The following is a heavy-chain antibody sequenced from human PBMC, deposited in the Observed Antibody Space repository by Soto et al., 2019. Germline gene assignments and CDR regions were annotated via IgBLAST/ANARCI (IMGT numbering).Heavy chain of an antibody. D-gene: IGHD6-19*01. J-gene: IGHJ4*02. CDR2: IRSKANSYAT. CDR3: TRRGAVAGKALVDY. Sequence: GGSLRLSCAASGFPFSGSAMHWVRQASGKGLEWVGRIRSKANSYATAYAASVKGRFTISRDDSKNTAYLQMNSLKTEDTAVYYCTRRGAVAGKALVDYWGQGTLVTVSS. V-gene: IGHV3-73*01. CDR1: GFPFSGSA.